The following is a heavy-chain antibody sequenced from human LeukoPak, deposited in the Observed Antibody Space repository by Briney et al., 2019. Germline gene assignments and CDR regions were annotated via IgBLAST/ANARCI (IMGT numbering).Heavy chain of an antibody. CDR3: ARVRSGYSGYDKGTFDY. J-gene: IGHJ4*02. D-gene: IGHD5-12*01. CDR2: ISAYNGNT. Sequence: ASVKVSCKASGYTFTSYGISWVRQAPGQGLECMGWISAYNGNTNYAQKLQGRVTMTTDTSTSTAYMELRSLRSDDTAVYYCARVRSGYSGYDKGTFDYWGQGTLVTVSS. CDR1: GYTFTSYG. V-gene: IGHV1-18*01.